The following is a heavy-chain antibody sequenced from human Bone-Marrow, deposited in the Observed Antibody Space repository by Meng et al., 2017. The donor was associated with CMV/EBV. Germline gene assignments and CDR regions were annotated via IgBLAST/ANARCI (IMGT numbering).Heavy chain of an antibody. CDR1: GGTFSHYD. Sequence: SVKVSCKASGGTFSHYDFTWVRQAPGQGLEFMGGIIPIYSTPNYAQKFRGRVTISTDESTSTAYMELNRLKSEDTAMYYCAVNYNILTGYVTGFDYWGQGTLVTVSS. J-gene: IGHJ4*02. V-gene: IGHV1-69*05. D-gene: IGHD3-9*01. CDR2: IIPIYSTP. CDR3: AVNYNILTGYVTGFDY.